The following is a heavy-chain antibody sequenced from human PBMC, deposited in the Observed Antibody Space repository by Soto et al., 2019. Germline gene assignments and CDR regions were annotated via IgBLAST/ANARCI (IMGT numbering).Heavy chain of an antibody. V-gene: IGHV3-23*01. D-gene: IGHD2-21*02. CDR3: ATHGGGDSSYFDY. J-gene: IGHJ4*02. CDR2: ISGSGGST. CDR1: GFTFSSYA. Sequence: EVQLLESGGGLVQPGGSLRLSCAASGFTFSSYAMSWVRQAPGKGLEWVSAISGSGGSTYYADSVKGRFTISRDNSKNTLYLQMNSLRAEDTAVYYCATHGGGDSSYFDYWGQGTLVTVSS.